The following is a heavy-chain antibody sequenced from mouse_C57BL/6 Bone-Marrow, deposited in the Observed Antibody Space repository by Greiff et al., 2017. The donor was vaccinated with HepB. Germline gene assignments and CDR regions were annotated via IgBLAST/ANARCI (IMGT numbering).Heavy chain of an antibody. V-gene: IGHV5-15*01. J-gene: IGHJ3*01. CDR3: ARQGNYEFAY. Sequence: EVKLQESGGGLVQPGGSLKLSCAASGFTFSDYGMAWVRQAPRKGPEWVAFISNLAYSIYYADTVTGRFTISRENAKNTLYLEMSSLRSEDTAMYYCARQGNYEFAYWGQGTLVTVSA. D-gene: IGHD1-1*01. CDR1: GFTFSDYG. CDR2: ISNLAYSI.